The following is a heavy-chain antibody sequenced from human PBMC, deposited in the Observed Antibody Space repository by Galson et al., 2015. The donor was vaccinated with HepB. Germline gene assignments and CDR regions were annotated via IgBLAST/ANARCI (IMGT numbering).Heavy chain of an antibody. D-gene: IGHD1-1*01. CDR2: ISAYNGNT. J-gene: IGHJ6*02. Sequence: SVKVSCKASGYTFTSYGISWVRQAPGQGLEWMGWISAYNGNTNYAQKLQGRVTMATDTSTSTAYMELRSLRSDDTAVYYCARDFLTRDYYCGMDVWGQGTTVTVSS. CDR1: GYTFTSYG. CDR3: ARDFLTRDYYCGMDV. V-gene: IGHV1-18*04.